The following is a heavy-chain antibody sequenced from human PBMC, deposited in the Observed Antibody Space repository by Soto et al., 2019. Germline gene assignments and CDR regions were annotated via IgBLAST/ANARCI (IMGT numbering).Heavy chain of an antibody. J-gene: IGHJ5*02. CDR3: ARMETFGSLNWFDP. V-gene: IGHV1-8*01. CDR2: MNPGSGDT. CDR1: GYSFTKND. Sequence: SLKVPCKYSGYSFTKNDVIWVRQAPGQGLEWMGWMNPGSGDTGYAQKFQGRVTMTRDISIATAYMELNNLRSDDTAIYYCARMETFGSLNWFDPWGQGTLVTV. D-gene: IGHD3-16*01.